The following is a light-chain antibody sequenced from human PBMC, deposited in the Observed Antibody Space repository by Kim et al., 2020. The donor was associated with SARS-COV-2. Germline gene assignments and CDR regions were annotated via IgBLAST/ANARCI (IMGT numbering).Light chain of an antibody. Sequence: GQSISISCTGTSSNIGAYNYVSWHQQHPGKAPTLMIYDVNKRPSGISSRFSGSKSGSTASLTISGLQAEDEADYYCSSFTSRSTLVFGGGTQVTVL. CDR1: SSNIGAYNY. V-gene: IGLV2-14*03. CDR3: SSFTSRSTLV. CDR2: DVN. J-gene: IGLJ2*01.